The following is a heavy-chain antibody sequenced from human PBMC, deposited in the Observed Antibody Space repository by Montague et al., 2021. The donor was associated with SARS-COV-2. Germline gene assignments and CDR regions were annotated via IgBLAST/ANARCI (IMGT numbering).Heavy chain of an antibody. CDR3: ARAGSQRFFEF. CDR1: SGSLRNYY. V-gene: IGHV4-34*01. D-gene: IGHD1-1*01. CDR2: IRLPGGS. J-gene: IGHJ2*01. Sequence: SETLSLTCAVTSGSLRNYYWSWIRQPPGKGLEWIGEIRLPGGSNYSPSLKGRVTISLDASNNQVSLSLNSVTAADTAVYYCARAGSQRFFEFWGRGTLVTVSA.